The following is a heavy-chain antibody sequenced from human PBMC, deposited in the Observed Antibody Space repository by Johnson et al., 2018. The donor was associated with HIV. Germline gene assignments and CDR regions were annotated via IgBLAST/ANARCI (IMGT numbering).Heavy chain of an antibody. J-gene: IGHJ3*02. Sequence: QVQLVESGGGLVQPVGSLRLSCAASGIIVTGNFMSWVRQAPGKGLEWVAVIWYDGSNKDYADSVKGRFTISRDNSKNTLYLQMNSLRAEDTAVYYCAKGLLIAAAHDAFDIWGQGTMVTVSS. D-gene: IGHD6-13*01. CDR3: AKGLLIAAAHDAFDI. CDR2: IWYDGSNK. V-gene: IGHV3-33*06. CDR1: GIIVTGNF.